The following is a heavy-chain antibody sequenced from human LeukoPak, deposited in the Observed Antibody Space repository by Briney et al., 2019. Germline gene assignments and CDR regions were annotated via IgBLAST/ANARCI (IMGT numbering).Heavy chain of an antibody. CDR3: ARGREYVGFDY. V-gene: IGHV3-7*01. CDR1: GFTFSSYW. CDR2: IKQDGSGK. J-gene: IGHJ4*02. D-gene: IGHD3-16*01. Sequence: PGGSLRLSCAASGFTFSSYWMSWVRQAPGKGLEWVANIKQDGSGKYYVDSVKGRFTISRDNAKNSLYLQMNSLGAEDTAVYYCARGREYVGFDYWGQGTLVTVSS.